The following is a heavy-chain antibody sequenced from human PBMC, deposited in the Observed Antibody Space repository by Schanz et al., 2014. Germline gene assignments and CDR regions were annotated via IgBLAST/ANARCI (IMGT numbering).Heavy chain of an antibody. CDR3: ARRYSGRYCFDY. D-gene: IGHD1-26*01. J-gene: IGHJ4*02. Sequence: EVQLVESGGGLVQPGGSLTLSCAASGFSFSNYAMTWVRQAPGRGLEWVSSISDSGDATYYADSVKGRFTISRDNAKNSLSLQMDRLRDEDTAVYYCARRYSGRYCFDYWGQGTLVAVSS. V-gene: IGHV3-23*04. CDR1: GFSFSNYA. CDR2: ISDSGDAT.